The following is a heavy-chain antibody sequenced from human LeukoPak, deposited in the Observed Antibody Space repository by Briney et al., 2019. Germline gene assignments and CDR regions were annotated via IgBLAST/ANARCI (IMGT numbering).Heavy chain of an antibody. V-gene: IGHV3-49*03. CDR3: TRVIMGPADYYDSSGYHPPYFDY. CDR1: GFTFGDYA. CDR2: IRSKAYGGTT. D-gene: IGHD3-22*01. Sequence: GGSLRLSCTASGFTFGDYAMSWFRQAPGKGLEWVGFIRSKAYGGTTEYAASVKGRFTISRDDSKSIAYLQMNSLKTEDTAVYYCTRVIMGPADYYDSSGYHPPYFDYWGQGTLVTVSS. J-gene: IGHJ4*02.